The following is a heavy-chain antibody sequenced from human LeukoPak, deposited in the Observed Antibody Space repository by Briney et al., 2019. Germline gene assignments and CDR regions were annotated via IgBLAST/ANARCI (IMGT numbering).Heavy chain of an antibody. CDR1: GGSVTSYF. CDR3: ARHLSTYYDP. CDR2: MYYTGSS. V-gene: IGHV4-59*08. D-gene: IGHD3-10*01. J-gene: IGHJ5*02. Sequence: SETLSLTCNVSGGSVTSYFWSWIRQPPGKGLEWIGYMYYTGSSHYNPSLKSRATISIDTSKNHFSLRLNSVTASDTVVYYCARHLSTYYDPWGQGTLVTVSS.